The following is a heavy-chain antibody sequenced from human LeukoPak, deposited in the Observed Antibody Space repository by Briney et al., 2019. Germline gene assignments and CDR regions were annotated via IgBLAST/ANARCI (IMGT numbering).Heavy chain of an antibody. CDR3: AREPPTPGYWHFDL. CDR1: ASTSSSHD. J-gene: IGHJ2*01. CDR2: ISTSDDI. D-gene: IGHD2-15*01. V-gene: IGHV3-13*01. Sequence: PGRSLRLSSVASASTSSSHDIHWVRQVGVQGLEWLSAISTSDDIHYSDSVKGRFTIYRGDAENSVHLQMSSLTAGDTAVYFCAREPPTPGYWHFDLWGRGTLVTVSS.